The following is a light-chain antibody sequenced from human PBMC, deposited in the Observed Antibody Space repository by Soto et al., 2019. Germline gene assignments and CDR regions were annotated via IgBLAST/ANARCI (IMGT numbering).Light chain of an antibody. V-gene: IGKV3-20*01. CDR3: QHYGSSLWT. CDR2: GAS. CDR1: QSITSNS. J-gene: IGKJ1*01. Sequence: ENVLTQSPGTLSLSPGERATLSCRASQSITSNSLAWYQQKPGQAPRLLIYGASSRAIGTPDRFSGSGSGTDFTLTISRLEPEDFAVYFCQHYGSSLWTFGQGTKVDIK.